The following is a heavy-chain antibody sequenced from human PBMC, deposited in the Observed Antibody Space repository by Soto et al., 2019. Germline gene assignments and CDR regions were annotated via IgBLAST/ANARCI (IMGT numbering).Heavy chain of an antibody. D-gene: IGHD3-3*01. Sequence: GGSLRLSCAAPGFTFSSYAMSWVRQAPGKGLEWVSAISGSGGSTYYADSVKGRFTISRDNSKNTLYLQMNSLRAEDTAVYYCAKDWVPGGDTIFGVVIFRPPRGMDVWGQGTTVTVSS. CDR3: AKDWVPGGDTIFGVVIFRPPRGMDV. V-gene: IGHV3-23*01. CDR2: ISGSGGST. CDR1: GFTFSSYA. J-gene: IGHJ6*02.